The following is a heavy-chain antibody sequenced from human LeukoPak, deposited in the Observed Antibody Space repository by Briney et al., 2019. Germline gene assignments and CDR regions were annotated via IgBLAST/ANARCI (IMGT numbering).Heavy chain of an antibody. Sequence: GGSLRLSCAASGFTFADYAMHWVRQAPGKGLEWVALISADGGSTYYADSFKGRFTISRDNSKNSLYLQMNSLRTEDTALYYAAKVTRGSYYYMDVWGKGTTVTVSS. D-gene: IGHD1/OR15-1a*01. CDR1: GFTFADYA. CDR3: AKVTRGSYYYMDV. CDR2: ISADGGST. J-gene: IGHJ6*03. V-gene: IGHV3-43*02.